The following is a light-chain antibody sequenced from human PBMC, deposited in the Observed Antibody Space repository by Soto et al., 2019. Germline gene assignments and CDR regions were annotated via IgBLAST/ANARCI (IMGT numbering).Light chain of an antibody. CDR2: ATS. Sequence: DIQMTQSPSSLSASVGDRVTITCRASQSISTYLNWYQQKPGKAPKLLIYATSSLQGGVPSRFSGSGSGTDFTLTIRSLQPEDFATYFCQQCYSPMYTFGQGTKLEIK. V-gene: IGKV1-39*01. J-gene: IGKJ2*01. CDR3: QQCYSPMYT. CDR1: QSISTY.